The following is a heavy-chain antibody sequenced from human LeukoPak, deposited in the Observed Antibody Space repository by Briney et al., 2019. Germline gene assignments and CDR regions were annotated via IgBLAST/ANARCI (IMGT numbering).Heavy chain of an antibody. D-gene: IGHD3-3*01. CDR2: IIPIFGIA. Sequence: SVKVSCKASGGTFSSYAISWVRQAPGQGLEWMGRIIPIFGIANYAQKFQGRVTITADKSTSTAYMELSSLRSEDTAVYYCARDLKEGGSLEWLLSPSYYYGMDVWGQGTTVTVSS. CDR3: ARDLKEGGSLEWLLSPSYYYGMDV. J-gene: IGHJ6*02. V-gene: IGHV1-69*04. CDR1: GGTFSSYA.